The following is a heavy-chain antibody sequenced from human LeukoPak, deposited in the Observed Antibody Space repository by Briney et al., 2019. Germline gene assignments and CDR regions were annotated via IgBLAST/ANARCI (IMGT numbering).Heavy chain of an antibody. CDR2: ITDSGRKT. V-gene: IGHV3-23*01. CDR1: GFTFSNYA. Sequence: GGSLRLSCAASGFTFSNYAMNWVRQASGRGLEWVSGITDSGRKTYYADSVKGRFSISRDNSRNTVYLQMSDLRAEDTAVYYCAKITKATTPNYWGQGTLVTVSS. J-gene: IGHJ4*02. D-gene: IGHD4-17*01. CDR3: AKITKATTPNY.